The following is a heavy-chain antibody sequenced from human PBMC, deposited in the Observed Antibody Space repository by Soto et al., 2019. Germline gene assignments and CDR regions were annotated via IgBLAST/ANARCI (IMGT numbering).Heavy chain of an antibody. CDR3: ARGDSTDCSNGGRSFFYKHDMDV. J-gene: IGHJ6*01. CDR2: INPTSGGT. V-gene: IGHV1-2*04. D-gene: IGHD2-8*01. Sequence: ASVKASCKASGYSFTDSHIHWVRQAPGQGHEWLGRINPTSGGTSTAQKFQGWVTMTTDTSISTASMELTRLTSDDTAIYYCARGDSTDCSNGGRSFFYKHDMDV. CDR1: GYSFTDSH.